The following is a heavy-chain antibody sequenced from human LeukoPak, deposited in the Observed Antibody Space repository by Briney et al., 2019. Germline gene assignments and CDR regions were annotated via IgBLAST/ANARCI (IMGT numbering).Heavy chain of an antibody. CDR2: ISWNSGTI. D-gene: IGHD6-13*01. Sequence: GGSLRLSCAASGFTFDDYAMHWVRQAPGKGLEWVSGISWNSGTIGYADSVKGRFTISRDNAKNSLYLQMNSLTPEDTAFYYCAKEAQLVNFDYWGQGTLVTVSS. J-gene: IGHJ4*02. V-gene: IGHV3-9*01. CDR1: GFTFDDYA. CDR3: AKEAQLVNFDY.